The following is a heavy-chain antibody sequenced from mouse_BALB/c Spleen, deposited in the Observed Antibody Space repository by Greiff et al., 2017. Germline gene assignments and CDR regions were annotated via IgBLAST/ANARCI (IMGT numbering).Heavy chain of an antibody. V-gene: IGHV14-1*02. CDR2: IDPENGNT. CDR1: GFNIKDYY. CDR3: ASFYGSSYDWYFDV. J-gene: IGHJ1*01. Sequence: VHVKQSGAELVRPGALVKLSCKASGFNIKDYYMHWVKQRPEQGLEWIGWIDPENGNTIYDPKFQGKASITADTSSNTAYLQLSSLTSEDTAVYYCASFYGSSYDWYFDVWGAGTTVTVSS. D-gene: IGHD1-1*01.